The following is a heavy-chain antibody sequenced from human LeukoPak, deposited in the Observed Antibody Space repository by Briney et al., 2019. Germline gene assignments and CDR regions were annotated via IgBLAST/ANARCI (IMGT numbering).Heavy chain of an antibody. CDR2: ISYDGSNK. J-gene: IGHJ5*02. CDR1: GFTFSSYA. V-gene: IGHV3-30-3*01. CDR3: VCDHSIAVAGTFNWFDP. Sequence: GGSLILSCAASGFTFSSYAMHWVRQAPGKGLEWVAVISYDGSNKYYADSVKGRFTISRDKSKNTLYLQMNSLRAEDTAVYYCVCDHSIAVAGTFNWFDPWGQGTLVTVSS. D-gene: IGHD6-19*01.